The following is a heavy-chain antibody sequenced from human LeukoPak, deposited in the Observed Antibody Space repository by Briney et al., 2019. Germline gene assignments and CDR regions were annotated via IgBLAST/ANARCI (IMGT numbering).Heavy chain of an antibody. CDR2: ILPILDVT. V-gene: IGHV1-69*04. CDR3: RRGGGLDILPGFQY. J-gene: IGHJ4*02. D-gene: IGHD3-9*01. CDR1: GGTFTQYP. Sequence: SSVRVSCKACGGTFTQYPINEVRQAPGQGREWMGRILPILDVTNYAQKFQGRVTITADQSTSKAYMKRSSRRSEHTAVWYCRRGGGLDILPGFQYWGQGTLVTVSS.